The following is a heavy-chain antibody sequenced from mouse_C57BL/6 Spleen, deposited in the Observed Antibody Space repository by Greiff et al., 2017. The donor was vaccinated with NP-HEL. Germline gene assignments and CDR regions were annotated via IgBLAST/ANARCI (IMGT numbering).Heavy chain of an antibody. CDR2: IYPGSGNT. Sequence: VKLQQSGAELVRPGASVKLSCKASGYTFTDYYINWVKQRPGQGLEWIARIYPGSGNTYYNEKFKGKATLTAEKSSSTAYMQLSSLTSEDSAVYFCARTPPHWGFDYWGQGTTLTVSS. D-gene: IGHD4-1*01. V-gene: IGHV1-76*01. CDR3: ARTPPHWGFDY. J-gene: IGHJ2*01. CDR1: GYTFTDYY.